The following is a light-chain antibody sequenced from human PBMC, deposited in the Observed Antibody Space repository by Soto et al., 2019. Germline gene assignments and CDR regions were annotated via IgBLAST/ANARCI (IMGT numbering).Light chain of an antibody. J-gene: IGLJ1*01. CDR1: ESDFATHNS. Sequence: QSALTQPPSVSGSPGQSVTISCTGSESDFATHNSVSWYQQAPGAAPKLIIFEVNNRPSGVPDRFSESKSANTASLTISGLRPEDEADYYCSSYISRITSHLFGTGTKVTVL. V-gene: IGLV2-18*02. CDR3: SSYISRITSHL. CDR2: EVN.